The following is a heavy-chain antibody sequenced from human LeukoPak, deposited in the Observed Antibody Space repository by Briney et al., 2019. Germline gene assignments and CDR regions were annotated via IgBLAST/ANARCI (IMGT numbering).Heavy chain of an antibody. D-gene: IGHD5-12*01. CDR2: IGTSADT. CDR3: VRDGGVSGYDLLDY. V-gene: IGHV3-69-1*01. Sequence: GGSLRLSCAASGFTFINCAMSWVRQAPGKGLEWVSIIGTSADTYYADSVKGRFTISRDNAKNSLSLQMNSLRAEDTAVYYCVRDGGVSGYDLLDYWGQGTLVTVTS. J-gene: IGHJ4*02. CDR1: GFTFINCA.